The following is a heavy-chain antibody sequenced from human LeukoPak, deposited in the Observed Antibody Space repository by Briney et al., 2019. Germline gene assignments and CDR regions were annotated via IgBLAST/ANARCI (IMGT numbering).Heavy chain of an antibody. J-gene: IGHJ2*01. CDR1: RGSISNYY. V-gene: IGHV4-4*07. D-gene: IGHD2-21*02. CDR2: IYSSGST. CDR3: ARDKEYCGVDCSYWYFDL. Sequence: PSETLSLTCTVSRGSISNYYWSWIRQPAGKGLEWIGRIYSSGSTNYNPSLKSRVTMSLDTSMNQFSLKLSSVTAADTAVYYCARDKEYCGVDCSYWYFDLWGRGTAVTVSS.